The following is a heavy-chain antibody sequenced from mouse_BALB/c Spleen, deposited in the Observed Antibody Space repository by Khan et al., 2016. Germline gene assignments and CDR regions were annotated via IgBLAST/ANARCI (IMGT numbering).Heavy chain of an antibody. CDR3: TRSPTATRYFDV. CDR2: IRYSGST. J-gene: IGHJ1*01. D-gene: IGHD1-2*01. Sequence: EVQLQESGPGLVKPSQSLSLTCTVTGYSITSDYAWNWIRQFPGNKLEWMGYIRYSGSTTYNPSLKSRISITRDTSKNQFFLQLYSVTTEDPATYYCTRSPTATRYFDVWGAGTTVTVSS. CDR1: GYSITSDYA. V-gene: IGHV3-2*02.